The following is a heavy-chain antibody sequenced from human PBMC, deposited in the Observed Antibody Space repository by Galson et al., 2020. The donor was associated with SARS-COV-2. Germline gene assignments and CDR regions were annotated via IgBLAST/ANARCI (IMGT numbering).Heavy chain of an antibody. J-gene: IGHJ5*02. CDR3: ARSLVAIDWFDP. V-gene: IGHV3-33*01. Sequence: GESLKISCAASGFTFSSYGMHWVRQAPGKGLEWVAVIWYDGSNKYYADSVKGRFTISRDNSKNTLYLQMNSLRAEDTAVYYCARSLVAIDWFDPWGQGTLVTVSS. D-gene: IGHD2-8*02. CDR2: IWYDGSNK. CDR1: GFTFSSYG.